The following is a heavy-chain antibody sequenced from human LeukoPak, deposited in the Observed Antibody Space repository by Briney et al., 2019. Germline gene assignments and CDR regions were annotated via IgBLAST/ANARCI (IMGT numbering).Heavy chain of an antibody. V-gene: IGHV4-59*08. J-gene: IGHJ4*02. CDR3: ARWAAAYDY. D-gene: IGHD6-13*01. Sequence: SETLSLTCTVSGDSISSYYWSWVRQPPGQGLEWIAYMYYSGSTNYNPSLKSRVTVSIDTSKNQFSLMLTSVAAADTAVYYCARWAAAYDYWGQGTLVTVSS. CDR1: GDSISSYY. CDR2: MYYSGST.